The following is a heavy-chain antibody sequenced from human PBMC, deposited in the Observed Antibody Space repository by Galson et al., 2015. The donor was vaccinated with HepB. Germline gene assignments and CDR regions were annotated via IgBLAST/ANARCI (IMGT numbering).Heavy chain of an antibody. CDR3: ARGSRNYDSSGYDAFDI. Sequence: SVKVSCKASGGTFSSYAISWVRQAPGQGLEWMGGIIPIFGTANYAQKFQGRVTITADESTSTAYMELSSLRSEDTAVYYCARGSRNYDSSGYDAFDIWGQGTMVTVSS. CDR1: GGTFSSYA. CDR2: IIPIFGTA. J-gene: IGHJ3*02. D-gene: IGHD3-22*01. V-gene: IGHV1-69*13.